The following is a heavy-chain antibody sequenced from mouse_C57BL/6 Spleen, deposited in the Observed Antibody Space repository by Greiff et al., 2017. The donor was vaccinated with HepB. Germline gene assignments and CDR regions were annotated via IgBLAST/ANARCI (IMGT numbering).Heavy chain of an antibody. Sequence: VQLQESGAELVRPGTSVKMSCKASGYTFTNYWIGWAKQRPGHGLEWIGDIYPGGGYTNYNEKFKGKATLTADKSSSTAYMQFSSLTSEDSAIYYCARKAQAAYFDYWGQGTTLTVSS. V-gene: IGHV1-63*01. J-gene: IGHJ2*01. CDR2: IYPGGGYT. D-gene: IGHD3-2*02. CDR1: GYTFTNYW. CDR3: ARKAQAAYFDY.